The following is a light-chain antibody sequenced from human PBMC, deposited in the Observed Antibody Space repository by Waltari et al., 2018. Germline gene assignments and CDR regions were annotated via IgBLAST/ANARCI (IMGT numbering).Light chain of an antibody. J-gene: IGLJ3*02. CDR3: CSYTGTTTPRL. Sequence: QSALTQPAPVSGSPGQSITISCTGTSSAFGSYNLVSWYQQHPGKAPKVIIYEGNKRPSGVSDRFSGSKSGNTASLTISGLQAEDEADYYCCSYTGTTTPRLFGGGTKLTVL. CDR2: EGN. V-gene: IGLV2-23*01. CDR1: SSAFGSYNL.